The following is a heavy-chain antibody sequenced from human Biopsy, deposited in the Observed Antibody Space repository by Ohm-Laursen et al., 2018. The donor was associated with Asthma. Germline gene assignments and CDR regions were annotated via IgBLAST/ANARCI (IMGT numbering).Heavy chain of an antibody. CDR1: GYTLTDYG. CDR3: AKVDPYSRSYFRVGDSLLWFDA. D-gene: IGHD1-26*01. Sequence: SAWLSCEASGYTLTDYGIAWGRQAPGQGLEWMGGSGAYNSDKKYAPKFQDRVTMTTDKSANTTHMELRSLTSEDTAVYYCAKVDPYSRSYFRVGDSLLWFDAWGQGTLVTVSS. V-gene: IGHV1-18*04. CDR2: SGAYNSDK. J-gene: IGHJ5*02.